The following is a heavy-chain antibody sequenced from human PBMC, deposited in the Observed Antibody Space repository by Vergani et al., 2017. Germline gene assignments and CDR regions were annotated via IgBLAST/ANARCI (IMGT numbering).Heavy chain of an antibody. D-gene: IGHD5-24*01. CDR2: IYSGGST. CDR3: ARGRGDGYNYDYFDY. J-gene: IGHJ4*02. V-gene: IGHV3-66*02. Sequence: EVQLVESGGGLVQPGGSLRLSCAASGFTVSSNYMSWVRQAPGKGLEWVSVIYSGGSTYYEDSVKGRFTISRDNSKNTLYLQMNSLRAEDTAVYYCARGRGDGYNYDYFDYWGQGTLVTVSS. CDR1: GFTVSSNY.